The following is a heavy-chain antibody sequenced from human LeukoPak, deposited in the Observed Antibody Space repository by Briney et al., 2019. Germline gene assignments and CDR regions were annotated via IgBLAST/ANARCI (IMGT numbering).Heavy chain of an antibody. J-gene: IGHJ5*02. V-gene: IGHV4-31*03. CDR3: ARDPVVYGDYGGWFDP. Sequence: KSSQTLSLTCTVSGGSISSGGYYWSWILQHPGKGLEWIGYIYYSGSTYYNPSLKSRVTISVDTSKNQFSLKLSSVTAADTAVYYCARDPVVYGDYGGWFDPWGQGTLVTVSS. CDR1: GGSISSGGYY. CDR2: IYYSGST. D-gene: IGHD4-17*01.